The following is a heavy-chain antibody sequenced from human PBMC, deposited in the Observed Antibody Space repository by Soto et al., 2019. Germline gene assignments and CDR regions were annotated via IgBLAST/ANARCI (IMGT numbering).Heavy chain of an antibody. CDR3: ARGARSRESSGYLTS. J-gene: IGHJ5*02. Sequence: GASVKVSCKASGYTFTGYYMHWVRQAPGQGLEWMGWINPNSGGTNYAQKFQGRVTMTRDTSISTAYMELSRLRSDDTAVYYCARGARSRESSGYLTSWGREPWSPSPQ. V-gene: IGHV1-2*02. D-gene: IGHD3-22*01. CDR2: INPNSGGT. CDR1: GYTFTGYY.